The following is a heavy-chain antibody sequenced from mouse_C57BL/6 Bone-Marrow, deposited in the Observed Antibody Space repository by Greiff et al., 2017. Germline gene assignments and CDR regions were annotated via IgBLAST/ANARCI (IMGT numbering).Heavy chain of an antibody. CDR2: INPGSGGT. Sequence: VQLQQSGAELVRPGTSVKVSCKASGYAFTNYLIEWVKQRPGQGLEWIGVINPGSGGTNYNEKFKGKATLTADKSSSTAYMQLSSLTSEESAVYFCARHRLMDYWGQGTSVTVSS. J-gene: IGHJ4*01. CDR3: ARHRLMDY. CDR1: GYAFTNYL. V-gene: IGHV1-54*01.